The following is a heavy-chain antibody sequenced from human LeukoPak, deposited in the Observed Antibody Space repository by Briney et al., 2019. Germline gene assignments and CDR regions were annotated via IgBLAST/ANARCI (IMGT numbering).Heavy chain of an antibody. D-gene: IGHD6-19*01. CDR1: GFTFSSYW. CDR3: ARGGGGWPFDY. CDR2: IKQDGSEK. J-gene: IGHJ4*02. Sequence: PGGSLRLSCAASGFTFSSYWMSWVRQAPGKGLEWVANIKQDGSEKYYVDSVKGRFAISRDNAKNSLYLQMNSLRAEDTAVYYCARGGGGWPFDYWGQGTLVTVSS. V-gene: IGHV3-7*01.